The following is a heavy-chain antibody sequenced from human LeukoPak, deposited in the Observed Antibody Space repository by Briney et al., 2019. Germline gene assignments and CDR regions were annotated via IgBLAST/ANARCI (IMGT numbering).Heavy chain of an antibody. CDR2: INPSGGST. CDR1: GYTLTELS. CDR3: ARGLPGYSYGVDY. V-gene: IGHV1-46*01. J-gene: IGHJ4*02. Sequence: ASVKVSCKVSGYTLTELSMHWVRQAPGKGLEWMGIINPSGGSTSYAQKFQGRVTMTRDTSTSTVYRELSSLRSEDTAVYYCARGLPGYSYGVDYWGQGTLVTVSS. D-gene: IGHD5-18*01.